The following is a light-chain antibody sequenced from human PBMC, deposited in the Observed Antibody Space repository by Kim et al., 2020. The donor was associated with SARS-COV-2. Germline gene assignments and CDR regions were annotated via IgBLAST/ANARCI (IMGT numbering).Light chain of an antibody. CDR1: KLGDKY. CDR2: QDS. CDR3: QAWDSSTAPYYV. V-gene: IGLV3-1*01. J-gene: IGLJ1*01. Sequence: PGQTALITCSGDKLGDKYACWYQQKPGQSPVLVIYQDSKRPSGIPERFSGSNSGNTATLTISGTQAMDEADYYCQAWDSSTAPYYVFGTGTKVTVL.